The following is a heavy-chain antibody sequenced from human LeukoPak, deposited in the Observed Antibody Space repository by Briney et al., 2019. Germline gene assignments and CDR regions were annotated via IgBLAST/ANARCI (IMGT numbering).Heavy chain of an antibody. J-gene: IGHJ4*02. CDR1: GFTFSIYG. CDR3: AKDLRWGFDY. Sequence: GGSLRLSCAASGFTFSIYGMSWVRQAPGKGLEWVSAISGSGANTYYADSVKGRFTISRDNSKSTLFLQMSSLRPEDTAVYYCAKDLRWGFDYWGQGTLVTVSS. D-gene: IGHD7-27*01. V-gene: IGHV3-23*01. CDR2: ISGSGANT.